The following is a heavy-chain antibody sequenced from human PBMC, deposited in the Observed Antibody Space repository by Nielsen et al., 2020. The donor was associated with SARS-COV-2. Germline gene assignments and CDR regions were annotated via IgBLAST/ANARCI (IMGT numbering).Heavy chain of an antibody. V-gene: IGHV4-59*01. D-gene: IGHD5-24*01. CDR1: NGSISSYY. Sequence: SETLSLTCTVSNGSISSYYWSWILHPAGKGLEWIGYMYYSWSTNYNPSLKSRVTISVDTSKNQFSLRLTSVTAADTAAYYCVRIDMATISVDYWGRGTLVTVSS. CDR2: MYYSWST. CDR3: VRIDMATISVDY. J-gene: IGHJ4*02.